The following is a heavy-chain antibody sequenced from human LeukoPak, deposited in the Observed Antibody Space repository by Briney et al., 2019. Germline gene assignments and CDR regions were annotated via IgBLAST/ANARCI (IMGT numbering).Heavy chain of an antibody. CDR3: ARGLYYYTSGIYYDMDV. D-gene: IGHD3-10*01. Sequence: GGSLRLSCAASGFNFSNYDMHWVRQATGKGLEWVSAIGITGDTYYPGSVTGRFTISRENAKNSFYLQMNSLGAGDTAVYYCARGLYYYTSGIYYDMDVWGQGTTVTVSS. J-gene: IGHJ6*02. CDR1: GFNFSNYD. CDR2: IGITGDT. V-gene: IGHV3-13*04.